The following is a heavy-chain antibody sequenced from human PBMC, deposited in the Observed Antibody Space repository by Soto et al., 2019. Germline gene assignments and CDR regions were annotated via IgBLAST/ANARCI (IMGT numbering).Heavy chain of an antibody. J-gene: IGHJ4*02. CDR1: AGSVTSRY. V-gene: IGHV4-59*02. CDR3: ATYGTGFNDFYFDY. D-gene: IGHD1-7*01. CDR2: ITDMGST. Sequence: PSETLSLTCTFSAGSVTSRYWSWIRQPPGKGLEWIGYITDMGSTNYNPSLKSRVTISLDTSKRQFSLKLSSVTAADTAVYYCATYGTGFNDFYFDYWGQGNLVTVSS.